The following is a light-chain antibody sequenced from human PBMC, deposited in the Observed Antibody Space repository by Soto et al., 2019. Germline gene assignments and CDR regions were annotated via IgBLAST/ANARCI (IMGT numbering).Light chain of an antibody. CDR1: QSLVYSDGNTY. CDR2: KVS. CDR3: VQGKQCPRGT. Sequence: DVLMTQSPLSLPVTLGQPASISCRSSQSLVYSDGNTYLNGLQQRPGQSPRRLIYKVSHRDSGVPDRLSGSGSGTDFTLTSSRAEAEDVGVNYCVQGKQCPRGTVGQGTLLEIK. V-gene: IGKV2-30*01. J-gene: IGKJ5*01.